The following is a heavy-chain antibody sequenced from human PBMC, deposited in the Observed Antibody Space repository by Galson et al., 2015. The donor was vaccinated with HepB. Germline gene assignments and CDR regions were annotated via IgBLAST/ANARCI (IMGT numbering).Heavy chain of an antibody. CDR3: ATSNCGGDCSFFEF. CDR2: IWYDGYDK. V-gene: IGHV3-33*01. Sequence: SLRLSCAAFGFSFSNYGMHWVRQAPGKGLEWVARIWYDGYDKFYTDSVKGRFTISRDNSNNMLFLQMNSLRVEDTAIYYCATSNCGGDCSFFEFWGEGTLVTVSP. CDR1: GFSFSNYG. D-gene: IGHD2-21*01. J-gene: IGHJ4*02.